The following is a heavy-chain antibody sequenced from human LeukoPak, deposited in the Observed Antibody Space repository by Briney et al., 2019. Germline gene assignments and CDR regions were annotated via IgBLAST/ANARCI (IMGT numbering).Heavy chain of an antibody. J-gene: IGHJ4*02. CDR3: ARTVDDGHADY. CDR2: IYTSGST. Sequence: SETLSLTCTASGCSISSGRYYWIWLPQPAGKGLEWIGRIYTSGSTNYNPSLKSRVTISVDTSKNQFSLKLSSVTAADTAVYYCARTVDDGHADYWGQGTLVTVSS. D-gene: IGHD1-1*01. V-gene: IGHV4-61*02. CDR1: GCSISSGRYY.